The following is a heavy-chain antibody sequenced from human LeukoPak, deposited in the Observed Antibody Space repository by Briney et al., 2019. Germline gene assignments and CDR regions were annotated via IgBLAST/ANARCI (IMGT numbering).Heavy chain of an antibody. CDR3: ARDYGLWDYYMDV. D-gene: IGHD2/OR15-2a*01. Sequence: PGGSLRLSCAASGFTFSSYSMNWVRQAPGKGLEWVSSISSSSYIYYADSVKGRFTISRDNAKNSLYLQMNSLRAEDTAVYYCARDYGLWDYYMDVWGKGTTVTVSS. V-gene: IGHV3-21*01. CDR2: ISSSSYI. CDR1: GFTFSSYS. J-gene: IGHJ6*03.